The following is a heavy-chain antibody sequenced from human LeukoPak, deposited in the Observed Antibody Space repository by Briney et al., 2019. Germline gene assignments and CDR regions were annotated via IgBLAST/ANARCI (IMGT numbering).Heavy chain of an antibody. V-gene: IGHV3-15*01. CDR3: ATDRNWFDL. CDR2: LKSRSQGCTA. CDR1: GFTFNTAY. Sequence: PGGSLRLSCAASGFTFNTAYMSWLRQTPGKGVEWVGRLKSRSQGCTADYAAPVKGIFTISRDDTKNTLYLQMNSLKIEDTGVYYCATDRNWFDLWPQGTPLPLSS. J-gene: IGHJ5*02.